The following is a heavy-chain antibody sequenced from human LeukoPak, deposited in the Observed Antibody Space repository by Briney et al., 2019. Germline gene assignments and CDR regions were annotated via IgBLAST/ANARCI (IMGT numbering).Heavy chain of an antibody. CDR3: ARVKGSSGLFDY. CDR1: GGSISSYY. Sequence: PSETLSLTCTVSGGSISSYYWSWIRQPPGKGLEWIGYIYYSGSTNYNPSPKSRVPISVDTSKNQFSLKLSSVTAADTAVYYCARVKGSSGLFDYWGQGALVTVSS. D-gene: IGHD6-19*01. CDR2: IYYSGST. V-gene: IGHV4-59*01. J-gene: IGHJ4*02.